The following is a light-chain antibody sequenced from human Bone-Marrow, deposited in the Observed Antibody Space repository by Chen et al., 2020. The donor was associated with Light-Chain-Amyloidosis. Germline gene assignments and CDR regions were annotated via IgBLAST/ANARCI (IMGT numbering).Light chain of an antibody. J-gene: IGLJ2*01. Sequence: SYELTQPPSVSVSPGQTARITCSGDDLPTKYAYCYQQKPGQAPVLVIHRDTERPSGISERFSGSSSGTTATSTISGVQAEDEADYHCQSADSSGTYEVIFGGGTKLTVL. CDR3: QSADSSGTYEVI. CDR1: DLPTKY. CDR2: RDT. V-gene: IGLV3-25*03.